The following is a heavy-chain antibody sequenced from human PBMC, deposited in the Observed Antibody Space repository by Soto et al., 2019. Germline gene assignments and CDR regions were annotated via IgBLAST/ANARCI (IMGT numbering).Heavy chain of an antibody. V-gene: IGHV3-21*01. CDR1: GFTFSSYS. CDR2: ISSSSSYI. D-gene: IGHD6-25*01. Sequence: EVQLVESGGGLVKPGGSLRLSCAASGFTFSSYSMNWVRQAPGKGLEWVSSISSSSSYIYYADSVKGRFTISRDNAKNSLYLQMNSLRAEDTAVYYCARDEAAARYYYYGMDVWGQGTTVTVSS. CDR3: ARDEAAARYYYYGMDV. J-gene: IGHJ6*02.